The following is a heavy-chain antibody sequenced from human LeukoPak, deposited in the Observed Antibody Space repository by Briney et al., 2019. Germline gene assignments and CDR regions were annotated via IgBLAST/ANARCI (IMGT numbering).Heavy chain of an antibody. CDR2: INPNSGGT. J-gene: IGHJ6*03. CDR3: ARELPYEYYYYYYMDV. Sequence: SVKVSCKASGGTFSSYAISWVRQAPGQGLEWMGRINPNSGGTNYAQKFQGRVTMTRDTSISTAYMELSRLRSDDTAVYYCARELPYEYYYYYYMDVWGKGTTVTVSS. CDR1: GGTFSSYA. V-gene: IGHV1-2*06. D-gene: IGHD3-22*01.